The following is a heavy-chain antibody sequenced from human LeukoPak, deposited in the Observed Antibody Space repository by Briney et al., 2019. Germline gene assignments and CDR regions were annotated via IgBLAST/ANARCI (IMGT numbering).Heavy chain of an antibody. CDR1: GFIFSNAW. CDR3: TTDLY. CDR2: IKSKTDSGTT. J-gene: IGHJ4*02. V-gene: IGHV3-15*01. Sequence: PGGSLRLSCAASGFIFSNAWMSWVRQAPGKGLEWVGRIKSKTDSGTTDYTAPVKGRFTISRDDSKNTLYLQMNSLKPEDTAVYYCTTDLYWGQGTLVTVSS.